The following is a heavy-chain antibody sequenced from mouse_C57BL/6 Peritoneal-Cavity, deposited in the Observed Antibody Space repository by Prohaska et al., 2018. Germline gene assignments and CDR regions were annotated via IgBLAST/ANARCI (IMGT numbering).Heavy chain of an antibody. CDR3: ARDYDYDGTWCAY. D-gene: IGHD2-4*01. Sequence: QVQLQQSGPELVKPGASVKISCKASGYTFTDYYINWVKQRTGQGLEWNGWIFPGSGSTYYNDEFKGKATLTVDKSSSTAYMLLSSLISEDSAVYFCARDYDYDGTWCAYWGQGTRVTVSA. V-gene: IGHV1-75*01. CDR2: IFPGSGST. J-gene: IGHJ3*01. CDR1: GYTFTDYY.